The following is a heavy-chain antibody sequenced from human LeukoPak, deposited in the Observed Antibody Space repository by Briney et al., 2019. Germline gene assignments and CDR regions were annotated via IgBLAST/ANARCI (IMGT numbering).Heavy chain of an antibody. CDR3: ARDYGDYASHFDY. CDR2: IWYDGSNK. V-gene: IGHV3-33*08. D-gene: IGHD4-17*01. J-gene: IGHJ4*02. Sequence: PGGSLRLSCAASGFTFSSYAMSWVRQAPGKGLEWVAVIWYDGSNKYYADSVKGRFTISRDNSKNTLYLQMNSLRAEDTAVYYCARDYGDYASHFDYWGQGALVTVSS. CDR1: GFTFSSYA.